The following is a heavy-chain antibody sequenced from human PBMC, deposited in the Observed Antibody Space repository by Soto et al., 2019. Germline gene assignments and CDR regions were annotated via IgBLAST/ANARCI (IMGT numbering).Heavy chain of an antibody. CDR2: ISNNSSVN. CDR3: ARDRDAYCSNGVCSGPYFDS. Sequence: GGSLRRSCAASGFTCSNYRINWVRQAPGKGVASLSYISNNSSVNSYAASVKGRFTISRDNAKNSLYLQMNSLRDEDTAVYYCARDRDAYCSNGVCSGPYFDSGGRGPLVTGSS. V-gene: IGHV3-48*02. J-gene: IGHJ4*02. D-gene: IGHD2-8*01. CDR1: GFTCSNYR.